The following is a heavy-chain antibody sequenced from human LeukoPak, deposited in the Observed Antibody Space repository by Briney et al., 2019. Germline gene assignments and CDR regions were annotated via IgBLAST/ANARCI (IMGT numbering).Heavy chain of an antibody. CDR2: INPSGGST. J-gene: IGHJ3*02. CDR3: ARDSRIVATIGNAFDI. CDR1: GYTFTSYY. D-gene: IGHD5-12*01. Sequence: ASVKVSCKASGYTFTSYYMHWVRQAPGQGLEWMGIINPSGGSTSYAQKFQGRVTMTRDTSTSTAYMELRSLRSDDTAVYYCARDSRIVATIGNAFDIWGQGTMVTVSS. V-gene: IGHV1-46*01.